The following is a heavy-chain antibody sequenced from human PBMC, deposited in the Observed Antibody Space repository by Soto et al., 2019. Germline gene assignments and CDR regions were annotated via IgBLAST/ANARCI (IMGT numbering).Heavy chain of an antibody. CDR1: GYTFTSYY. CDR3: ARGAYYYDSSGYYPSDY. V-gene: IGHV1-46*01. Sequence: GASVKVSCKASGYTFTSYYMHWVRQAPGQGLEWMGIINPSGGSTSYAQKFQGRVTMTRDTSTSTVYMELSSLRSEDTAVYYCARGAYYYDSSGYYPSDYWGQGTLVTVSS. J-gene: IGHJ4*02. D-gene: IGHD3-22*01. CDR2: INPSGGST.